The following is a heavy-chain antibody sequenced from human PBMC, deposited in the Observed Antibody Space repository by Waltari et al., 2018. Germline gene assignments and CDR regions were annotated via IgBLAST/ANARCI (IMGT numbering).Heavy chain of an antibody. CDR3: ARERSWFDP. V-gene: IGHV4-59*01. Sequence: QVQLQESGPGLVKPSETLSLTCTVSVASITSYYWSWIRQSPGKGLEWIGDISYSGRTDYGPSLKSRITISLDTSKNQFSLKLTSVTAADTAVYYCARERSWFDPWGPGTLVTVSS. CDR1: VASITSYY. J-gene: IGHJ5*02. CDR2: ISYSGRT.